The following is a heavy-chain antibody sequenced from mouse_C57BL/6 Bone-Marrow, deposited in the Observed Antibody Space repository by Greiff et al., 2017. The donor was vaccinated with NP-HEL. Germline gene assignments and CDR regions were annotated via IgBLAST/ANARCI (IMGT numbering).Heavy chain of an antibody. Sequence: EVQLQQSGPVLVKPGASVKMSCKASGYTFTDYYMNWVKQSHGKSLEWIGVINPYNGGTSYNQKFKGKATLTVDKSSSTAYMELNSLTSEDSAVYSCARQGYYGSSYFYAMDYWGQGTSVTVSS. V-gene: IGHV1-19*01. D-gene: IGHD1-1*01. J-gene: IGHJ4*01. CDR1: GYTFTDYY. CDR2: INPYNGGT. CDR3: ARQGYYGSSYFYAMDY.